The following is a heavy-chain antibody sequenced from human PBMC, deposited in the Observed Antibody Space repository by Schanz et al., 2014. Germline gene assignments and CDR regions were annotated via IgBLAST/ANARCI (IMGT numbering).Heavy chain of an antibody. V-gene: IGHV3-30*04. CDR2: ISSDETVT. Sequence: QVQLVESGGGVVQPGRSLKLSCAASGFTFNDYAMHWVRQAPGKGLEWVAVISSDETVTYYVDSVKGRFTISRDNSKNTLYLQMSSLKTEDTAVYYCAKIGYGGLLNYYIDHWGQGTLVTVSS. CDR3: AKIGYGGLLNYYIDH. CDR1: GFTFNDYA. D-gene: IGHD3-16*01. J-gene: IGHJ4*02.